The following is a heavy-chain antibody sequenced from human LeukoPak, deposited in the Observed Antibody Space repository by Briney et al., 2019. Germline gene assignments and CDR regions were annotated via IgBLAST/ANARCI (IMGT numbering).Heavy chain of an antibody. V-gene: IGHV3-48*01. D-gene: IGHD2-2*01. Sequence: GGSLRLSCAASGFTFSSYSMNWVRRAPGKGLEWVSYISSSSSTIYYADSVKGRFTISRDNAKNSLYLQMNSLRAEDTAVYYCARGQACSSTSCYGFGYWGQGTLVTVSS. CDR2: ISSSSSTI. J-gene: IGHJ4*02. CDR3: ARGQACSSTSCYGFGY. CDR1: GFTFSSYS.